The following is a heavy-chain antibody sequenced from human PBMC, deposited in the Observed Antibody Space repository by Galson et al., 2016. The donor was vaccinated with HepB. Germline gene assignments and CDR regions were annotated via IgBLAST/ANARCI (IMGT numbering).Heavy chain of an antibody. J-gene: IGHJ4*02. D-gene: IGHD1-26*01. CDR3: ARGPHTRSGSYDY. CDR1: GYTFTSYD. CDR2: VNPNSGNT. V-gene: IGHV1-8*01. Sequence: SVKVSCKASGYTFTSYDTHWVRQATGQGLEWMGWVNPNSGNTGYAQKFQGRVTMTRNTSISTAYMELSSLRSEDTAVYYCARGPHTRSGSYDYWGQGTLVTVSS.